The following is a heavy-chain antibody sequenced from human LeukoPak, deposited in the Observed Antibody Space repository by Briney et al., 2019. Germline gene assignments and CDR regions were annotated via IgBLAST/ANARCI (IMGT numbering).Heavy chain of an antibody. CDR1: GFTFSSYW. CDR3: AKDDYDFWSGYYGSGPFDY. V-gene: IGHV3-7*03. J-gene: IGHJ4*02. CDR2: IKQDGSEK. Sequence: GGSLRLSCAASGFTFSSYWMSWVRQAPGKGLEWVANIKQDGSEKYYVDSVKGRFTISRDNAKNSLYLQMNSLRAEDTAVYYCAKDDYDFWSGYYGSGPFDYWGQGTLVTVSS. D-gene: IGHD3-3*01.